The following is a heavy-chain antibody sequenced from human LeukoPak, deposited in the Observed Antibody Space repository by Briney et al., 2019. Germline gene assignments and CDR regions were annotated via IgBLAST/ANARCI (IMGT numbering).Heavy chain of an antibody. J-gene: IGHJ4*02. Sequence: SDTLSLTCIVSGDSISSYYWSWIRQPAGKGLEWIGRIFTSGSTKYNPSLKSRVSMSIDTSTNQFSLDLISVIAADTAVYYCARDRRTVRGEWYFDFWGQGHLVTVSS. CDR1: GDSISSYY. CDR2: IFTSGST. CDR3: ARDRRTVRGEWYFDF. V-gene: IGHV4-4*07. D-gene: IGHD3-10*01.